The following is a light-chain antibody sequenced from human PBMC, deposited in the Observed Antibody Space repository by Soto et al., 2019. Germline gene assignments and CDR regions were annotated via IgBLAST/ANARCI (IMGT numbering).Light chain of an antibody. Sequence: QSVLTQPPSASGSPGQSVTLSCTGTSSVYVSWYQQHPVKAPKLIIYEVNKRPSGVPDRFSGSKSGNTASLTVSGLQAEDEADYYCSSHAGNNDFVFGTGTKVTVL. J-gene: IGLJ1*01. CDR2: EVN. CDR1: SSVY. V-gene: IGLV2-8*01. CDR3: SSHAGNNDFV.